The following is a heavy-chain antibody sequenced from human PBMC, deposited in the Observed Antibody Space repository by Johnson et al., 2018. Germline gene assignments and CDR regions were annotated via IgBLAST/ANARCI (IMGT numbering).Heavy chain of an antibody. D-gene: IGHD3-3*01. V-gene: IGHV3-7*01. CDR1: GFTFSNYW. J-gene: IGHJ6*02. CDR2: IKQDGSEK. CDR3: SRDLSGYYTYYYYYGLDV. Sequence: VQLVESGGGLVQXGGSLRLSCVASGFTFSNYWMSWVRQAPGKGLEWVANIKQDGSEKYYVDSVKGRFTISRDNVKNSLYLQMNSLRAEDTAVYYCSRDLSGYYTYYYYYGLDVWGQGTTVTVSS.